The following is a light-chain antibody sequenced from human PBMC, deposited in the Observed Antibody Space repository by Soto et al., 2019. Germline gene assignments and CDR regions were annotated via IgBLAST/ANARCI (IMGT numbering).Light chain of an antibody. CDR1: QSVSSSY. J-gene: IGKJ1*01. V-gene: IGKV3-20*01. Sequence: EIVLTQSPGTLSLSPGERATLSCRASQSVSSSYLAWYQQKPGQAPRRLIFGASNSATGIPDSFSGSVSGTDFTLTISRLETKDFLVYYGQHYDGSLWTFGQWTKVEIK. CDR3: QHYDGSLWT. CDR2: GAS.